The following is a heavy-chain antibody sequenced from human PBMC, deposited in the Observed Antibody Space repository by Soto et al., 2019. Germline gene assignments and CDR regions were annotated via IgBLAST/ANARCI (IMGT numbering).Heavy chain of an antibody. V-gene: IGHV1-18*04. CDR3: ARVGYYDILTGPAYFEY. CDR1: GYTFTSYG. J-gene: IGHJ4*02. CDR2: ISAYNGNT. Sequence: ASVKVSCKASGYTFTSYGISWVRQAPGQGLEWMGWISAYNGNTNYAQKLQGRVTMTTDTSTSTAYMELRSLRSDDTAVYYCARVGYYDILTGPAYFEYWGQGTLVSVSS. D-gene: IGHD3-9*01.